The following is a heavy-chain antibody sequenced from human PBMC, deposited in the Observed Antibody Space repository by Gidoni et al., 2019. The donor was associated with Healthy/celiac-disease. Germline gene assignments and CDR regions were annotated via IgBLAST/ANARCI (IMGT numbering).Heavy chain of an antibody. J-gene: IGHJ3*02. Sequence: EVQLVESGGGLVKPGGSLRLSCAASGFTFSRYSMNWVRQAPGKGLEWVSSISSSSSYIYYADSVKGRFTISRDNAKNSLYLQMNSLRAEDTAVYYCARDSSDYDYVWGSYRPDAFDIWGQGTMVTVSS. CDR2: ISSSSSYI. V-gene: IGHV3-21*01. CDR1: GFTFSRYS. D-gene: IGHD3-16*02. CDR3: ARDSSDYDYVWGSYRPDAFDI.